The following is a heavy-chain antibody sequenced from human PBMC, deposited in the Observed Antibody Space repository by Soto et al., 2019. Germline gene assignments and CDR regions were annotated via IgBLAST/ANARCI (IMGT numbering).Heavy chain of an antibody. CDR1: GYTFTSYY. J-gene: IGHJ6*02. Sequence: ASVKVSCKASGYTFTSYYMHWVRQAPGQGLEWMGIINPSGGSTSYAQKFQGRVTMTRDTSTSTVYMELSSLRSEDTAVYYCARDTSSRGYYYYYGMDVWGQGTTVTVSS. V-gene: IGHV1-46*01. D-gene: IGHD2-2*01. CDR3: ARDTSSRGYYYYYGMDV. CDR2: INPSGGST.